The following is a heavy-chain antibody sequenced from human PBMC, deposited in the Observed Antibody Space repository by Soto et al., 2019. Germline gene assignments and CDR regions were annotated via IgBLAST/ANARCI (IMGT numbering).Heavy chain of an antibody. D-gene: IGHD3-22*01. CDR3: ARGTYYYDSSGLDY. CDR1: GGSISSYY. J-gene: IGHJ4*02. CDR2: IYYSGST. V-gene: IGHV4-59*01. Sequence: SETKSHTSTVSGGSISSYYWSWIRQPPGKGLEWIGYIYYSGSTNYNPSLKSRVTISVDTSKNQFSLKLSSVTAADTAVYYCARGTYYYDSSGLDYWGQGTLDTVSS.